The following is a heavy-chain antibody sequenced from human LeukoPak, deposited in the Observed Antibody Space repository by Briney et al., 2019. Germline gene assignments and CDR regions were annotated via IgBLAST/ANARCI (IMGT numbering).Heavy chain of an antibody. J-gene: IGHJ5*02. CDR2: IWYDGSNK. D-gene: IGHD1-26*01. CDR1: GFTFSSYG. CDR3: AREREDPNWFDP. V-gene: IGHV3-33*01. Sequence: PGRSLRLSCAASGFTFSSYGMHWVRQAPGKGLEWVAVIWYDGSNKYYADSVKGRFTIPRDNSKNTLYLQMNSLRAEDTAVYYCAREREDPNWFDPWGQGTLVTVSS.